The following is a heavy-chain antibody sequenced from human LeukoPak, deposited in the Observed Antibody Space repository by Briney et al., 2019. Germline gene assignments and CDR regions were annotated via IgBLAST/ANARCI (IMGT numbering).Heavy chain of an antibody. J-gene: IGHJ4*02. V-gene: IGHV3-33*01. CDR1: GFTFSSYG. CDR2: IWYDGSNK. Sequence: GRSLRLSCAASGFTFSSYGMHWVRQAPGKGLEWVAVIWYDGSNKYYADSVKGRFTISRDNSKNTLYLQMNSLRAEDTAVYYCARDTYYHYNDSSGYYIDYWGQGTLVTVSS. CDR3: ARDTYYHYNDSSGYYIDY. D-gene: IGHD3-22*01.